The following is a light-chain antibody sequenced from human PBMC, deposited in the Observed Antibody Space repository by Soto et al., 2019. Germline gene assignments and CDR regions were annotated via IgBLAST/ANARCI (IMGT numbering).Light chain of an antibody. CDR2: DAS. CDR3: HQRVSCPRT. CDR1: QSVGSS. J-gene: IGKJ4*02. Sequence: TVLTQSPATLSLSPGERATLSCRASQSVGSSSAWYQQRPGQAPRLLTYDASNRATGIPARFSGSGSGTDVTLTISSLEPEDFAGYFCHQRVSCPRTFGGGTRVDIK. V-gene: IGKV3-11*01.